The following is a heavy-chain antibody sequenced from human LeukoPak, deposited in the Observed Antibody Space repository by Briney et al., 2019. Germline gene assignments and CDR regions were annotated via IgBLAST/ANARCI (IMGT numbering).Heavy chain of an antibody. D-gene: IGHD6-13*01. J-gene: IGHJ4*02. CDR2: ISSSSNYI. V-gene: IGHV3-21*03. Sequence: GGSLRLSCAASGFTFSSYSMNWVRQAPGKGLEWVSSISSSSNYIYYADSVKGRFTISRDNAKNSLYLQMNSLKTEDTAVYYCTTGPPYSRRTLYDYWGQGTLVTVSS. CDR1: GFTFSSYS. CDR3: TTGPPYSRRTLYDY.